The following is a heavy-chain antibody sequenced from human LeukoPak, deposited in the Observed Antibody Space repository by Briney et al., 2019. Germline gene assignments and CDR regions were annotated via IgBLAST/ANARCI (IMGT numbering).Heavy chain of an antibody. D-gene: IGHD3-22*01. Sequence: PGGSLRLSCAASGFIFSSYAMHWVRQAPGKGLEWVAVILYDGSNKYYADSVKGRFTISRANSKNTLYLQMNSLTTEDTAVYYCARGSGYLETFDYWGQGTLVTVSS. CDR3: ARGSGYLETFDY. CDR1: GFIFSSYA. V-gene: IGHV3-30*04. CDR2: ILYDGSNK. J-gene: IGHJ4*02.